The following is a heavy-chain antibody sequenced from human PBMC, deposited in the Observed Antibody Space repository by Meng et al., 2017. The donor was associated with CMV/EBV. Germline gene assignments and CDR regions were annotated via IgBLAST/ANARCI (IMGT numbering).Heavy chain of an antibody. CDR3: ARGAFIVGATRYYGMDV. CDR2: ISSSSSYI. J-gene: IGHJ6*02. Sequence: GESLKISCAASGSTFSSDSMNWVRQAPGKGLEWVSSISSSSSYIYYADSVKGRFTISRDNAKNSLYLQMNSLRAEDTAVYYCARGAFIVGATRYYGMDVWGQGTTVTVSS. CDR1: GSTFSSDS. V-gene: IGHV3-21*01. D-gene: IGHD1-26*01.